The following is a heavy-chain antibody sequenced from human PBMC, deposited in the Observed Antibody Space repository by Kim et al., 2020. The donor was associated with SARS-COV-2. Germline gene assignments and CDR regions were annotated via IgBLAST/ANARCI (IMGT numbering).Heavy chain of an antibody. J-gene: IGHJ4*02. Sequence: SQTLSLTCAISGDSVSSNSAAWNWIRQSPSRGLEWLGRTYYGSKWYNDYAVSVKSRITINPDTSKNQFSLQLNSVTPEDTAVYYCARAEDLRASFSSSWYYFDYWGQGTLVTVSS. D-gene: IGHD6-13*01. CDR2: TYYGSKWYN. CDR1: GDSVSSNSAA. CDR3: ARAEDLRASFSSSWYYFDY. V-gene: IGHV6-1*01.